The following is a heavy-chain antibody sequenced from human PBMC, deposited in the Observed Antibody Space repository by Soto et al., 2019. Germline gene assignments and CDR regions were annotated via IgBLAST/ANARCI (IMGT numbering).Heavy chain of an antibody. CDR2: ISSSSYI. Sequence: GGSLRLSCAASGFTFSSYSMNWVRQAPGKGLEWVSSISSSSYIYYADSVKGRFTISRDNAKNSLYLQMNSLRAEDTAVYYCAREGLGDIVVVPAAMNYWGQGTLVTVSS. J-gene: IGHJ4*02. CDR1: GFTFSSYS. D-gene: IGHD2-2*01. V-gene: IGHV3-21*01. CDR3: AREGLGDIVVVPAAMNY.